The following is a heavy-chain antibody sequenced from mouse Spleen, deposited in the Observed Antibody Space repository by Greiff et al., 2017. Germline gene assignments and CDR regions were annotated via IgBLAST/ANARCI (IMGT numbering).Heavy chain of an antibody. CDR2: INYDGSST. J-gene: IGHJ3*01. V-gene: IGHV5-16*01. CDR3: ARDGDYYGTPFAY. D-gene: IGHD1-1*01. CDR1: GFTFSDYY. Sequence: EVQVVESEGGLVQPGSSMKLSCTASGFTFSDYYMAWVRQVPEKGLEWVANINYDGSSTYYLDSLKSRFIISRDNAKNILYLQMSSLKSEDTATYYCARDGDYYGTPFAYWGQGTLVTVSA.